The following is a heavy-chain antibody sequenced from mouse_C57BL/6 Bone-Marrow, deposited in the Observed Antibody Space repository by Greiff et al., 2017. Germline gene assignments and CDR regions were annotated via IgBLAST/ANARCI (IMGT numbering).Heavy chain of an antibody. V-gene: IGHV5-4*01. J-gene: IGHJ3*01. CDR1: GFTFSSYA. Sequence: EVQRVESGGGLVKPGGSLKLSCAASGFTFSSYAMSWVRQTPEKRLEWVATISDGGSYTYYPDNVKGRFTISRDNAKNNLYLQMSHLKSEDTAMYYCARGGMVTSFAYWGQGTLVTVSA. CDR3: ARGGMVTSFAY. CDR2: ISDGGSYT. D-gene: IGHD2-2*01.